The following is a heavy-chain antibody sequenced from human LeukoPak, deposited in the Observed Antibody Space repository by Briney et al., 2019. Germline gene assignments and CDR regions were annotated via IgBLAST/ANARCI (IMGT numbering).Heavy chain of an antibody. CDR2: IQYDGTNE. Sequence: PGRSLRLSCGASGFTFSSYAMHWLRQAPGKGPEWVALIQYDGTNEDYADSVKGRFTISRDNSKNTLYLQINSLRAEDSAMYYCAKEQDEWLVPFRLLSWGQGTLVTVSS. CDR3: AKEQDEWLVPFRLLS. CDR1: GFTFSSYA. V-gene: IGHV3-30*18. D-gene: IGHD6-19*01. J-gene: IGHJ4*02.